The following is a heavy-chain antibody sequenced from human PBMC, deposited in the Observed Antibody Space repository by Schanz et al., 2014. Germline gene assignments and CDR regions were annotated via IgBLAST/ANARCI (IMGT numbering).Heavy chain of an antibody. CDR3: ANICKAHHLTGRPGWSDGMDV. Sequence: EVQLVESGGGLVQPGGSLRLSCAASGITFSDYAMSWVRQAPGKGLEWVSTIASGGSHTFYADSVTGRFTISGDNSKNTLFVQINSLRVEDTAIHYCANICKAHHLTGRPGWSDGMDVWGQGTTV. V-gene: IGHV3-23*04. CDR1: GITFSDYA. D-gene: IGHD3-3*01. J-gene: IGHJ6*02. CDR2: IASGGSHT.